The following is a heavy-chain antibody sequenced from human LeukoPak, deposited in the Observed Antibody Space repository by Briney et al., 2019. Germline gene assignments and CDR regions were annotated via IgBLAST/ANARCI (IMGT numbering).Heavy chain of an antibody. D-gene: IGHD3-3*01. V-gene: IGHV1-69*05. CDR1: GGTSSSYS. J-gene: IGHJ4*02. CDR2: IIPIFDTT. Sequence: GASVKVSCKASGGTSSSYSISWVRQAPGQGLEWMGRIIPIFDTTNYAQKFQDRVTITTDESTSTAYMELSSLRSEDTAVYYCAASFGVVIIALDYWGQGTLVTVSS. CDR3: AASFGVVIIALDY.